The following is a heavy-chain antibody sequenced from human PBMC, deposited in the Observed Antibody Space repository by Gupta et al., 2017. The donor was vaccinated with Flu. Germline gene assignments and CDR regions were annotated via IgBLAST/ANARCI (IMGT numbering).Heavy chain of an antibody. CDR3: ARDKVVATHYFDY. CDR1: GFTFSSDS. D-gene: IGHD5-12*01. Sequence: EVQLVESGGGLVKPGGSLRLSCAASGFTFSSDSMTWVRQAPGKVLEWVSSISSSSSYIYYADSVKGRFTISRDNAKNSLYLQMNSLRAEDTAVYYCARDKVVATHYFDYWGQGTMVTVSA. J-gene: IGHJ4*02. CDR2: ISSSSSYI. V-gene: IGHV3-21*01.